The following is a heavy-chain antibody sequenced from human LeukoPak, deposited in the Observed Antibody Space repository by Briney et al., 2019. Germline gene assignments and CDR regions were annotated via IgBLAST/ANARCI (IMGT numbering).Heavy chain of an antibody. CDR2: INHSGST. D-gene: IGHD4-17*01. V-gene: IGHV4-34*01. Sequence: SEPLSLTCAVYGRSFSGYYWSWLRQPPGKGLVWIGEINHSGSTNYNPSLKSRVTISVDTSKNQFSLKLSSVTAADTAVYYCARGGDYVLLGEAFDIWGQGTMVTVSS. CDR1: GRSFSGYY. CDR3: ARGGDYVLLGEAFDI. J-gene: IGHJ3*02.